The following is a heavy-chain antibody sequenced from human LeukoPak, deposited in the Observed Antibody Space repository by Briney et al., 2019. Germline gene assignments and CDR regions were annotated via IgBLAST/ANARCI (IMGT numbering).Heavy chain of an antibody. CDR3: VKIGGRSGSQHFDR. V-gene: IGHV4-38-2*01. CDR1: GYSTNNDDY. D-gene: IGHD3-16*01. CDR2: IHHDGTT. Sequence: SETLSLTCSVSGYSTNNDDYWGWIRLPPGKGLEWIASIHHDGTTFYNPSLKSRLAISLDTANNQFSLRLNSVAAADTAIYYCVKIGGRSGSQHFDRWDQGTLVTVSS. J-gene: IGHJ4*02.